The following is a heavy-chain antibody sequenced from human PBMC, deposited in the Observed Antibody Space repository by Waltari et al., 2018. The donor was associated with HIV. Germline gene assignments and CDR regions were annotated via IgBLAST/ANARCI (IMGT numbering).Heavy chain of an antibody. CDR3: ARLATHFYDGFGGGFEAYGMDV. V-gene: IGHV3-53*01. CDR2: IYSDGKV. D-gene: IGHD3-22*01. Sequence: VQLVESGGTSVQTGGSLRLSCVVFEFTFGPNYWTCVRRAPGRGLEWVSTIYSDGKVFYADPVRGRFTLSRDNSNMLILQMNSLRVDDTAKYYCARLATHFYDGFGGGFEAYGMDVWGQGTTVIVSS. CDR1: EFTFGPNY. J-gene: IGHJ6*02.